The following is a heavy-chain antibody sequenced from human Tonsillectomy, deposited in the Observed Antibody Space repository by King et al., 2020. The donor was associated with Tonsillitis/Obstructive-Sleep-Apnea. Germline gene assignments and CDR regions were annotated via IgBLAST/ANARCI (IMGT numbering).Heavy chain of an antibody. D-gene: IGHD3-3*01. CDR2: ISGCGGST. Sequence: VQLVESGGGLVQPGGSLRLSCAASGFTFSGYAMSWVRQAPGKGLEWVSAISGCGGSTYYADSVKGRFTISRDNSKNTLYLQMNSLRAEDTAVYYCAKGYDFWSGYYPNYYYYMDVWGKGTTVTVSS. CDR1: GFTFSGYA. J-gene: IGHJ6*03. V-gene: IGHV3-23*04. CDR3: AKGYDFWSGYYPNYYYYMDV.